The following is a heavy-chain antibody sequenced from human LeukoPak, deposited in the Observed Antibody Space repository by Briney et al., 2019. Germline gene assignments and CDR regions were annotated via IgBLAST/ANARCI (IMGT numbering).Heavy chain of an antibody. CDR1: ALTLNDHY. V-gene: IGHV3-11*05. D-gene: IGHD1-14*01. Sequence: GESLTLSCPVSALTLNDHYTSWTRPAPGEVPELVSYISPSGRYILYVDSVKDRLTLARHNAKHSLYLQINSLRTEHTAVYYCTRGYRGLEYWGQGTLVTVSS. CDR3: TRGYRGLEY. CDR2: ISPSGRYI. J-gene: IGHJ4*02.